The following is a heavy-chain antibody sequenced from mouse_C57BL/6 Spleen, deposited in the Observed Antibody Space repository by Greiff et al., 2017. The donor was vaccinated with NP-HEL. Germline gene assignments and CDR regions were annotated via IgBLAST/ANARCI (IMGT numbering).Heavy chain of an antibody. V-gene: IGHV1-22*01. CDR2: INPNNGGT. Sequence: EVQLQQSGPELVKPGASVKMSCKASGYTFTDYNMHWVKQSHGKSLEWIGYINPNNGGTSYNQKFKGKATLTVNKSSSTAYMELRSLTSEDSAVYYCARSYYGSSPWFAYWGQGTLVTVSA. CDR1: GYTFTDYN. J-gene: IGHJ3*01. CDR3: ARSYYGSSPWFAY. D-gene: IGHD1-1*01.